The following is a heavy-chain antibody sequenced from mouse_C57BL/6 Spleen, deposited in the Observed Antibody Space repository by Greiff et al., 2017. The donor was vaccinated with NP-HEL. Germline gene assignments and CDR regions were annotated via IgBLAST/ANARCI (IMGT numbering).Heavy chain of an antibody. D-gene: IGHD3-1*01. CDR2: IWGVGST. Sequence: VNVVESGPGLVAPSQSLSITCTVSGFSLTSYGVDWVRQSPGKGLEWLGVIWGVGSTNYNSALKSRLSISKDNSKSQVFLKMNSLQTDDTAMYYCASGRDPSLLAYRGQGTALT. V-gene: IGHV2-6*01. CDR1: GFSLTSYG. J-gene: IGHJ2*01. CDR3: ASGRDPSLLAY.